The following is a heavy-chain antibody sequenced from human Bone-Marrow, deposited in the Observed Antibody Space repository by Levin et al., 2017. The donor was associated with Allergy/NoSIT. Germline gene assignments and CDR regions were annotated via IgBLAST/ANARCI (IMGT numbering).Heavy chain of an antibody. Sequence: GESLKISCAASGFSFSTYSMSWVRQAPGKGLEWVSAISGSGVRRYYADSVKGRFTISRDNSKNTLFLEMNSLRTDDTAVYYCTKEGGIVGVDYWGQGTLVTVSS. CDR3: TKEGGIVGVDY. J-gene: IGHJ4*02. CDR2: ISGSGVRR. D-gene: IGHD1-26*01. CDR1: GFSFSTYS. V-gene: IGHV3-23*01.